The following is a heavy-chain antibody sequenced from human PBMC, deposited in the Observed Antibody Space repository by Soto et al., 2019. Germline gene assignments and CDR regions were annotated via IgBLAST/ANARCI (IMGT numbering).Heavy chain of an antibody. Sequence: ASVKVSCKASGYTFNNFGISWVRQAPGQGLEWMGWISAYNGNTNYAQKLQGRVTMATDTSTSTAYMELRSLRSDDTAVYYCAREPNYFDYWGQGTLVTVSS. CDR1: GYTFNNFG. J-gene: IGHJ4*02. V-gene: IGHV1-18*01. CDR3: AREPNYFDY. CDR2: ISAYNGNT.